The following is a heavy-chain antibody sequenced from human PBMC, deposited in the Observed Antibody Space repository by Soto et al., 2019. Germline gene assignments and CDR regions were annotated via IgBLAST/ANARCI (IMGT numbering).Heavy chain of an antibody. CDR2: ISSNGGST. CDR1: GFTFSSYA. D-gene: IGHD3-22*01. J-gene: IGHJ6*02. Sequence: PGGSLRLSCSASGFTFSSYAMHWVRQAPGKGLEYVSAISSNGGSTYYADSVKGRFTISRDNSKNTLYLQMSSLRAEDTAVYYCVKDFYHYYDSSGYYYYYYGMDVWGQGTTVTVSS. CDR3: VKDFYHYYDSSGYYYYYYGMDV. V-gene: IGHV3-64D*06.